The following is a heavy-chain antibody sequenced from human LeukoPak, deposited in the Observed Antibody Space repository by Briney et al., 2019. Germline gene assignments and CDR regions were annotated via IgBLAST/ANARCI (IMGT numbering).Heavy chain of an antibody. J-gene: IGHJ4*02. V-gene: IGHV4-4*09. CDR2: IYTSGRT. Sequence: SETLSLTCIVSGGSIRYYFWSWIRQPPGKGLEWIGCIYTSGRTNYNPSLKSRVTISVDTSKNQFSLNLSSVTAADTAVYYCARGVLHDSSGYPFDYWGRGTLVTVSS. CDR1: GGSIRYYF. D-gene: IGHD3-22*01. CDR3: ARGVLHDSSGYPFDY.